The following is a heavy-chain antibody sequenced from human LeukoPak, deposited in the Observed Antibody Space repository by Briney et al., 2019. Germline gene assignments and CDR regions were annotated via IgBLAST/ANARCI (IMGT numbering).Heavy chain of an antibody. CDR2: INHSGST. J-gene: IGHJ5*02. CDR1: GGSFSGYY. Sequence: SETLSLTCAVYGGSFSGYYWSWIRQPPGNGLVWIGEINHSGSTNYNPSLKSRVTISVDTSKNQFSLKLSSVTAADTAVYYCARGWLRSYNWFDPWGQGTLVTVSS. D-gene: IGHD5-12*01. V-gene: IGHV4-34*01. CDR3: ARGWLRSYNWFDP.